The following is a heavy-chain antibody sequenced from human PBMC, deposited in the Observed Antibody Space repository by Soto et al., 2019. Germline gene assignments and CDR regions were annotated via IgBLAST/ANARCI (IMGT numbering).Heavy chain of an antibody. V-gene: IGHV1-69*02. CDR2: IIPILGIA. CDR1: GGTFSSYT. CDR3: ATPTRGDCSGGSCYRYYFDY. Sequence: QVQLVQSGAEVKKPGSSVKVSCKASGGTFSSYTISWVRQAPGQGLEWMGRIIPILGIANYAQKFQGRVTTTADKSTSTAYLELSSLRSEDTAVYYCATPTRGDCSGGSCYRYYFDYWGQGTLVTVSS. J-gene: IGHJ4*02. D-gene: IGHD2-15*01.